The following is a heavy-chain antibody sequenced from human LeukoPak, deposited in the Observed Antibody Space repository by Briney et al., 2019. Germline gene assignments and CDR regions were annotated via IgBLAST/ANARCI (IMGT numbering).Heavy chain of an antibody. CDR2: IWYDGSNK. V-gene: IGHV3-33*08. CDR1: GFTFAGYG. D-gene: IGHD1-26*01. Sequence: GGSLRLSCTASGFTFAGYGMHWVRQAPGKGLEWVAVIWYDGSNKYYADSVKGRFTISRDNSKNTLYLQMNSLRAEDTAVYYCASGSGSYWGQGTLVTVSS. CDR3: ASGSGSY. J-gene: IGHJ4*02.